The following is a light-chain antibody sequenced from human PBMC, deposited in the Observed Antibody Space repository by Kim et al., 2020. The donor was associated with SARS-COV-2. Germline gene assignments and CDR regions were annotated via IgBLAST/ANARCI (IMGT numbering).Light chain of an antibody. J-gene: IGKJ2*01. CDR2: GAS. V-gene: IGKV3D-15*01. CDR1: ESVSTN. CDR3: QQYNEWPPYT. Sequence: VSPGERVTPSCRASESVSTNLAWYQQKPGQAPSLLIYGASTRATGIPARFSGSGSGTEFTLTISSLQSDDSAVYYCQQYNEWPPYTFGQGTKLEI.